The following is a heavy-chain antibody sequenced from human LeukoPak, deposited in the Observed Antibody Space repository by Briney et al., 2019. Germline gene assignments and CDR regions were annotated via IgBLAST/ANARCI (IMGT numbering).Heavy chain of an antibody. CDR3: AKDLSMGKLSLYGDFDY. V-gene: IGHV3-53*01. CDR1: GFTVSTKY. Sequence: GGSLRLSCAASGFTVSTKYMSWVRQAPGKGLEWVSLIYSDGSTYYADSVKGRITISRDNSKITLYLQMNSVRAEDTAVYFCAKDLSMGKLSLYGDFDYWGQGTLVTVSS. J-gene: IGHJ4*02. D-gene: IGHD3-16*02. CDR2: IYSDGST.